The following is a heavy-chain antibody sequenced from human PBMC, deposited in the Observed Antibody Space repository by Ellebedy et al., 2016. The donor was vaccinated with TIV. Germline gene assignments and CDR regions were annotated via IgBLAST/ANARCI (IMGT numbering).Heavy chain of an antibody. D-gene: IGHD3-3*01. Sequence: GESLKISCGASGFTFTGDWMAWVRQAPGKGLEWLANIKPDGTEKYYVDSVKGRFTISRDNAKNSLFLQMDSLRAEDTAVYYCAAGFGTHYWGQGTRVTVSS. CDR3: AAGFGTHY. V-gene: IGHV3-7*01. J-gene: IGHJ4*02. CDR2: IKPDGTEK. CDR1: GFTFTGDW.